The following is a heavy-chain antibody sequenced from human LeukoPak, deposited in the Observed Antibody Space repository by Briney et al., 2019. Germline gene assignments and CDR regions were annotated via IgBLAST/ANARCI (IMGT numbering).Heavy chain of an antibody. CDR1: GGTFSSYA. CDR3: ARGPYYYDSSGYYGPPHFDY. D-gene: IGHD3-22*01. CDR2: IIPICGTA. V-gene: IGHV1-69*01. J-gene: IGHJ4*02. Sequence: SVKVSCKASGGTFSSYAISWVRQAPGQGLEWMGGIIPICGTANYAQKFQGRVTITADESTSTAYMELSSLRSEDTAVYYCARGPYYYDSSGYYGPPHFDYWGQGTLVTVSS.